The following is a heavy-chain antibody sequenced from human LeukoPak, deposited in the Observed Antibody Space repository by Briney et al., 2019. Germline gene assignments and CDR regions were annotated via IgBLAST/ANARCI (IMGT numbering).Heavy chain of an antibody. D-gene: IGHD2-15*01. V-gene: IGHV5-51*01. CDR2: IYPADSDI. Sequence: GESLKISCKGSGYSINNYWIGWVRQMPGKGLEWMGIIYPADSDIRYSPSFQGQVTISADKSISTAYLQWSSLKASDTAMYYCARLEYCSGGSCYTWFDPWGQGTLVTVSS. CDR3: ARLEYCSGGSCYTWFDP. J-gene: IGHJ5*02. CDR1: GYSINNYW.